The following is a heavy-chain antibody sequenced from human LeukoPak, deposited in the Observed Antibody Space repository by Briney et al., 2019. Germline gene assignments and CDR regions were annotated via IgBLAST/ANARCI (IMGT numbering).Heavy chain of an antibody. CDR3: ARHGSRAVAGSYYYYGMDV. D-gene: IGHD6-19*01. CDR2: IYYSGST. Sequence: SETLSLTCTVSGGSISSYYWSWIRQPPGKGLEWIGYIYYSGSTNYNPSLKSRVTISVDTSKNQFSLKLSSVTAADTAVYYCARHGSRAVAGSYYYYGMDVWGQGTTVTVSS. CDR1: GGSISSYY. V-gene: IGHV4-59*08. J-gene: IGHJ6*01.